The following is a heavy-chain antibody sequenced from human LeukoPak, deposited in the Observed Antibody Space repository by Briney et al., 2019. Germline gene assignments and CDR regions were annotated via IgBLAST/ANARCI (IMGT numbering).Heavy chain of an antibody. CDR2: IYYSGST. CDR3: ARSLIFYYYDSSGYPDAFDI. D-gene: IGHD3-22*01. V-gene: IGHV4-39*07. Sequence: SETLSLTCTVSGGSISSSSYYWGWIRQPPGKGLEWIGSIYYSGSTYYNPSLKSRVTISVDTSKNQFSLKLSSVTAADTAVYYCARSLIFYYYDSSGYPDAFDIWGQGTMVTVSS. CDR1: GGSISSSSYY. J-gene: IGHJ3*02.